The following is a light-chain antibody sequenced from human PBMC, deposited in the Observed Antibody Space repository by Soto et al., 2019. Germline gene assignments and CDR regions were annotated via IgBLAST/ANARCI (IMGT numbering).Light chain of an antibody. CDR1: QSVGNNY. Sequence: EIVLTQSPGTLSLSPGERVTLSCRASQSVGNNYLAWYQQKPDQAPKVLIYGASSRATGIPDRFSGSGSGTEFTLTISSLQSEDFAVYYCQQYNNWPRTFGQGTKVDIK. CDR3: QQYNNWPRT. J-gene: IGKJ1*01. CDR2: GAS. V-gene: IGKV3D-15*01.